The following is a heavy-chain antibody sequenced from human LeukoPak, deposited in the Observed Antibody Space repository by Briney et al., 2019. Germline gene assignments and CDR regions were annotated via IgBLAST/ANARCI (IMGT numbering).Heavy chain of an antibody. CDR1: GFTFSSYA. CDR2: ISGGGGSI. V-gene: IGHV3-23*01. CDR3: ARDLTEIPAAPDY. Sequence: GGSLRLSCVASGFTFSSYAMSWVRQAPGKGLEWVSGISGGGGSIHYADSVKGRFTISRDNSMNTLYLQMNSLRAEDTAVYYCARDLTEIPAAPDYWGQGTLVTVSS. D-gene: IGHD2-2*01. J-gene: IGHJ4*02.